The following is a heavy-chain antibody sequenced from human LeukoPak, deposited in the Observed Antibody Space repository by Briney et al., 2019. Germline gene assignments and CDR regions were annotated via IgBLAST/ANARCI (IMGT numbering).Heavy chain of an antibody. CDR3: ATWDDLPLDH. Sequence: GGSLRLSCAASGFTFSSYSMNWVRQAPGKGLEWVSAITGNGSSIYYSGPLKGRFTISRDNAKNSVYLHMTGLSAADTAVYYCATWDDLPLDHWGQGTLVTVSS. CDR2: ITGNGSSI. CDR1: GFTFSSYS. J-gene: IGHJ4*02. D-gene: IGHD1-1*01. V-gene: IGHV3-21*01.